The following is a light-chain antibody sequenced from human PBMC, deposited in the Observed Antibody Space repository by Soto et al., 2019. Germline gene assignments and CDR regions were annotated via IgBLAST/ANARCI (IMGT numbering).Light chain of an antibody. CDR2: KAS. CDR1: QSIGRW. V-gene: IGKV1-5*03. Sequence: DIQMTQSPSTLSASVGDRVTITCRASQSIGRWLAWYQQKPGKAPKLLIYKASTLESGVPSRFSGSGSGTDFTLTISSLQPDDFATYYCQQYNSNSEFSFGAGTKVDIK. J-gene: IGKJ3*01. CDR3: QQYNSNSEFS.